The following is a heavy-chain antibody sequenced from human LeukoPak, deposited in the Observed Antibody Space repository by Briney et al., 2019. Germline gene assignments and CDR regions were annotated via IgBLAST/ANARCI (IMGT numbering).Heavy chain of an antibody. CDR1: GFTFSSYG. Sequence: GGSLRLSCAASGFTFSSYGMHWVRQAPGKGLEWVAFIRYDGSNKYYADSVKGRFTISRDNSKNTLYLQMNSLRAEDTAVYYCAKARGRYRSGGSCLFLDYWGQGTLVTVSS. J-gene: IGHJ4*02. CDR3: AKARGRYRSGGSCLFLDY. V-gene: IGHV3-30*02. D-gene: IGHD2-15*01. CDR2: IRYDGSNK.